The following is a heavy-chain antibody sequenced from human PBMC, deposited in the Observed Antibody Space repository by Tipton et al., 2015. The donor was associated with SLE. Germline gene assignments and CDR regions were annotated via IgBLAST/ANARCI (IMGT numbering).Heavy chain of an antibody. CDR1: GGTFSSYA. D-gene: IGHD3-22*01. CDR3: ARALYYYDSSGYYEGGY. Sequence: QSGAEVKKPGSSVKVSCKASGGTFSSYAISWVRQAPGQGLEWMGGIIPIFGTANYAQKFQGRVTITADESTSTAYMELSSLRSEDTAVYYCARALYYYDSSGYYEGGYWGQGTLVTVSS. CDR2: IIPIFGTA. V-gene: IGHV1-69*01. J-gene: IGHJ4*02.